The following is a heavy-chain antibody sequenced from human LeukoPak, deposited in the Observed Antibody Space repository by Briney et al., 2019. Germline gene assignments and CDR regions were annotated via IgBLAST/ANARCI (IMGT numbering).Heavy chain of an antibody. CDR1: GGSFSDYY. J-gene: IGHJ3*02. V-gene: IGHV4-34*01. CDR2: INHSGST. CDR3: ARDQEWLGGAFDI. D-gene: IGHD3-3*01. Sequence: SETLSLTCAVYGGSFSDYYWSWIRQPPGKGLEWIGEINHSGSTNYNPSLKSRVTISVDTSKNQFSLKLSSVTAADTAVYYCARDQEWLGGAFDIWGQGTMVTVSS.